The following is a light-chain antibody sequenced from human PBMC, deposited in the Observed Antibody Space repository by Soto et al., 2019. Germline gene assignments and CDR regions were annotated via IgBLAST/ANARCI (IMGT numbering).Light chain of an antibody. CDR1: RSDIGDSNF. V-gene: IGLV2-14*01. CDR3: ASFRSGTILV. CDR2: EVN. Sequence: VLTQPASVSGSPGQSVTISCTGPRSDIGDSNFISWYQHSPGKAPRLLIYEVNNRPSGVSKRFSGSKAGNTASLTISGLLDDDEADYFCASFRSGTILVFGSGTKVTVL. J-gene: IGLJ1*01.